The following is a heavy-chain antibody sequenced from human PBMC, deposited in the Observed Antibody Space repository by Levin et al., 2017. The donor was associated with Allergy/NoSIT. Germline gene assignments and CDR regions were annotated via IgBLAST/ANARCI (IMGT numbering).Heavy chain of an antibody. V-gene: IGHV3-30-3*01. CDR2: ISYDGSNK. CDR3: ARAGGQQLVRGYYYYGMDV. D-gene: IGHD6-13*01. Sequence: LSLPCAASGFTFSSYAMHWVRQAPGKGLEWVAVISYDGSNKYYADSVKGRFTISRDNSKNTLYLQMNSLRAEDTAVYYCARAGGQQLVRGYYYYGMDVWGQGTTVTVSS. CDR1: GFTFSSYA. J-gene: IGHJ6*02.